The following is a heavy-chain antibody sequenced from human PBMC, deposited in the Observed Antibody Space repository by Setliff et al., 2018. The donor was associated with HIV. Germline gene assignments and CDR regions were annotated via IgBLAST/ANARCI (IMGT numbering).Heavy chain of an antibody. CDR1: GGSISRYY. J-gene: IGHJ4*02. CDR3: ARESVGYYDTSGFFN. V-gene: IGHV4-59*01. D-gene: IGHD3-22*01. CDR2: IYYSGST. Sequence: SETLSLTCTVSGGSISRYYWSWIRQPPGKGLEWIGYIYYSGSTNYNPSLKSRVTISIDTSKKQFSLRLSSVTAADTAVDVCARESVGYYDTSGFFNWGQGTLVTVSS.